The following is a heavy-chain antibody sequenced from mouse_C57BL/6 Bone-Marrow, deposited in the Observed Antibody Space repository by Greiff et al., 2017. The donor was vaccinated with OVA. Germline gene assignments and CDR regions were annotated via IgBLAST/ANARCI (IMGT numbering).Heavy chain of an antibody. J-gene: IGHJ3*01. V-gene: IGHV5-4*01. Sequence: VKLMESGGGLVKPGGSLKLSCAASGFTFSSYAMSWVRQTPEKRLEWVATISDGGSYTYYPDNVKGRFTISRDNAKNNLYLQMSHLKSEDTAMYYCARDPGYYYGSSWFAYWGQGTLVTVSA. CDR3: ARDPGYYYGSSWFAY. D-gene: IGHD1-1*01. CDR2: ISDGGSYT. CDR1: GFTFSSYA.